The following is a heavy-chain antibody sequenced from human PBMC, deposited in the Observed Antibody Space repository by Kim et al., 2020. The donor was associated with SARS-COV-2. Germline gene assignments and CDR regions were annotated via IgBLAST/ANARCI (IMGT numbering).Heavy chain of an antibody. Sequence: SETLSLTCAVSGGSISSSNWWSWVRQPPGKGLEWIWEIYHSGRTNYNPSLKSRVTISVDKSKNQFSLKLSPVTAADTSVYYCARGIGAEGWFDPWGQGTLVTVSS. J-gene: IGHJ5*02. D-gene: IGHD3-3*01. V-gene: IGHV4-4*02. CDR3: ARGIGAEGWFDP. CDR2: IYHSGRT. CDR1: GGSISSSNW.